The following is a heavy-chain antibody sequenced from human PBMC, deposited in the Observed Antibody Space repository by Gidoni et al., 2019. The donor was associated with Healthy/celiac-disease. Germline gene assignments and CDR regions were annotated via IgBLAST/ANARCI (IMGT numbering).Heavy chain of an antibody. CDR3: AKGAVTTDY. D-gene: IGHD4-4*01. CDR2: ISYDGSNK. J-gene: IGHJ4*02. CDR1: GFTFSSYG. Sequence: QVQLVESGGGVVQPGRSLRLSCAAYGFTFSSYGMHWVRQAPGKGLEWVAVISYDGSNKYYADSVKGRFTISRDNSKNTLYLQMNSLRAEDTAVYYCAKGAVTTDYWGQGTLVTVSS. V-gene: IGHV3-30*18.